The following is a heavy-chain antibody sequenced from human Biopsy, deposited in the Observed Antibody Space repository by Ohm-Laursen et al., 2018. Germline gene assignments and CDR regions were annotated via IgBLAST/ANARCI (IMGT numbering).Heavy chain of an antibody. D-gene: IGHD3-10*01. V-gene: IGHV4-39*01. Sequence: SDTLSLTCTVSGGSISSNNYYWGWIRQPPGKGLEWIGSIFYRGSTHYKPSLKSRVTISVDTSNNQFSLKLSSLTAADTAVYYCARHSFGSGRDFWGQGTLVTVSS. CDR1: GGSISSNNYY. CDR2: IFYRGST. CDR3: ARHSFGSGRDF. J-gene: IGHJ4*02.